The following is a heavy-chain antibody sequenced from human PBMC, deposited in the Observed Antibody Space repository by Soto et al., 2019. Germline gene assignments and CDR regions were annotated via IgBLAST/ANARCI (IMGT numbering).Heavy chain of an antibody. V-gene: IGHV3-30-3*01. J-gene: IGHJ4*02. D-gene: IGHD3-22*01. CDR2: ISYDGSNK. CDR1: GFTFSSYA. Sequence: PGGSLRLSCAASGFTFSSYAMHWVRQGPGKGLEWVAVISYDGSNKNYADSVKGRFTISRDNSKNTLYLQMNSLRAEDTAVYYCARGRGHVIVLVQYYFDNWGQGILVTVSS. CDR3: ARGRGHVIVLVQYYFDN.